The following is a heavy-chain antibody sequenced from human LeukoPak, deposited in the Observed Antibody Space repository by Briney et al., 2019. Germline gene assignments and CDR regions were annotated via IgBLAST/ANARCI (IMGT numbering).Heavy chain of an antibody. CDR3: ARDLQGNTTGPGEY. CDR2: INPDGSTA. D-gene: IGHD1-1*01. J-gene: IGHJ4*02. V-gene: IGHV3-74*01. Sequence: GGSLRLSCAASEFTFSTYWMHWVRQAPGKGLVWVSRINPDGSTASYAGSVEGRFTISRDNAKNTLYLQMNSLRAEDTAVYYCARDLQGNTTGPGEYWGQGTLVTVSP. CDR1: EFTFSTYW.